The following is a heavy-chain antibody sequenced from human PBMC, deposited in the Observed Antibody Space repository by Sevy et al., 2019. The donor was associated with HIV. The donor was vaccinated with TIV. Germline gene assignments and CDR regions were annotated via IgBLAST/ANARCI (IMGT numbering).Heavy chain of an antibody. CDR2: ISSSRYTI. J-gene: IGHJ4*02. CDR3: ARGPRWYYFDY. D-gene: IGHD2-15*01. Sequence: GGSLRLSCAASGFTFSSYSMNWVRQAPGKGLEWVSYISSSRYTIYYADSVTGRFTISRDNVKNSLYLQMNSLRAEDTAVYYRARGPRWYYFDYWGQGTLVTVSS. CDR1: GFTFSSYS. V-gene: IGHV3-48*01.